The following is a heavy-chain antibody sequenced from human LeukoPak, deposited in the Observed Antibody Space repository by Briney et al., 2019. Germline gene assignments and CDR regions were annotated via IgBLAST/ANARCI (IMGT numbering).Heavy chain of an antibody. V-gene: IGHV3-7*03. CDR3: VRRNYRWFDP. Sequence: GGSLRLSCTASAFTFSDYWMDWVRQAPGEGLEWVANINQDVNEKKYVDSVKGRFTISRDNANNSLSLQMRGLRAEDTAIYNCVRRNYRWFDPWGQGTLVTVSS. CDR1: AFTFSDYW. J-gene: IGHJ5*02. CDR2: INQDVNEK. D-gene: IGHD1-7*01.